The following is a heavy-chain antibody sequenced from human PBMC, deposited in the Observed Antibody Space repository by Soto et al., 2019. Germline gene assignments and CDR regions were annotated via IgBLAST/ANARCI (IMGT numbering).Heavy chain of an antibody. Sequence: ASVKVSCKASGYNFINYGISWVRQAPGQGLEWMGWIRVHNGNTNYAQNLQGRVTMTTDTSTSTAYMELRSLRSDDTAVYYCVRDLDGSGSYYTGYWGPGTLVTV. J-gene: IGHJ4*02. D-gene: IGHD3-10*01. CDR2: IRVHNGNT. V-gene: IGHV1-18*01. CDR1: GYNFINYG. CDR3: VRDLDGSGSYYTGY.